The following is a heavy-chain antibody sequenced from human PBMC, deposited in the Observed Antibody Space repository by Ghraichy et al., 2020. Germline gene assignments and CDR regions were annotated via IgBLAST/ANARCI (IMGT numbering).Heavy chain of an antibody. D-gene: IGHD5-24*01. J-gene: IGHJ4*02. CDR3: ARDPPVEMATIKWNY. V-gene: IGHV1-2*02. CDR2: INPNSGGT. Sequence: ASVKVSCKASGYTFTGYYMHWVRQVPGQGLEWIGWINPNSGGTNYAQKFQGRVTMTRDTSISTAYMELSRLRSDDTAVYYCARDPPVEMATIKWNYWGQGTLVTVSS. CDR1: GYTFTGYY.